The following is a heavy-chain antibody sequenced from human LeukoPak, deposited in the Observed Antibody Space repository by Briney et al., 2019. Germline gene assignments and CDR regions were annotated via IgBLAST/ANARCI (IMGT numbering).Heavy chain of an antibody. CDR3: AGGGRDGMDV. Sequence: GASVKVSCKASGSSFTCYGFTWVRRAPGQGLEWMGWVSAYDGSTNYAQKIRGRVTMTTDASKNTVYMELRSLRFDDTAVYYCAGGGRDGMDVWGQGTTVTVSS. D-gene: IGHD3-10*01. V-gene: IGHV1-18*01. CDR2: VSAYDGST. CDR1: GSSFTCYG. J-gene: IGHJ6*02.